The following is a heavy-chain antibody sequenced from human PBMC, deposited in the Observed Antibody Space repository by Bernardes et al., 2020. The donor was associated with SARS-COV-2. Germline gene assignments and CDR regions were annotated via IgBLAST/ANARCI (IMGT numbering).Heavy chain of an antibody. D-gene: IGHD6-6*01. CDR1: GYTFTGYY. J-gene: IGHJ5*02. CDR2: INPNSGGT. CDR3: ARENKRTDSSSGGFDP. V-gene: IGHV1-2*02. Sequence: ASVKVSCKASGYTFTGYYMHWVRQAPGQGLEWMGWINPNSGGTNYAQKFQGRVTMTRDTSISTAYMELSRLRSDDTAVYYCARENKRTDSSSGGFDPWGQGTLVTVSS.